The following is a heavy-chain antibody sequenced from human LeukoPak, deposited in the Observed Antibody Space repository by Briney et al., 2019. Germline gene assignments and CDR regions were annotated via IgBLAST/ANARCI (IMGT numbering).Heavy chain of an antibody. V-gene: IGHV1-18*01. CDR2: ISAYNGNT. Sequence: ASVKVSCKASGYTFTSYGISWVRQAPGQGLEWMGWISAYNGNTNYAQKLQGRVTTTTDTSTSTAYMELRSLRSDDTAVYYCARGPNSSGWYMGTGTTEFDPWGQGTLVTVSS. D-gene: IGHD6-19*01. CDR1: GYTFTSYG. J-gene: IGHJ5*02. CDR3: ARGPNSSGWYMGTGTTEFDP.